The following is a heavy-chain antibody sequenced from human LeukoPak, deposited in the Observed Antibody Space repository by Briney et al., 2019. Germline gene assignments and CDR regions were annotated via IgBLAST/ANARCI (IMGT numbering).Heavy chain of an antibody. CDR1: GYSFSNYW. V-gene: IGHV5-51*01. CDR3: ARRGERATIDI. CDR2: IYSGDSDT. J-gene: IGHJ4*02. D-gene: IGHD1/OR15-1a*01. Sequence: GESLKISCKASGYSFSNYWIGWVRQMPGKGLEWMGIIYSGDSDTRYSPSFQGQVTISADKSINTAYLQWSSLKASDTGMYYCARRGERATIDIWGQGTLVTVSS.